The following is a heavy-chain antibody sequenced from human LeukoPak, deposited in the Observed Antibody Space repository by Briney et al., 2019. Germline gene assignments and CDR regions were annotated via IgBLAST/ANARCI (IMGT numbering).Heavy chain of an antibody. V-gene: IGHV4-59*01. CDR2: IYYTGST. J-gene: IGHJ4*02. D-gene: IGHD3-22*01. CDR1: GGSISSSY. CDR3: ARVGSSVGSGYSPDY. Sequence: SETLSLTCTVSGGSISSSYWSWIRQPPGKGLEWIGYIYYTGSTNYSPSLKSRVTISVDTSKNQFSLMLSSVTAADTAVYYCARVGSSVGSGYSPDYWGQGTLVTVSS.